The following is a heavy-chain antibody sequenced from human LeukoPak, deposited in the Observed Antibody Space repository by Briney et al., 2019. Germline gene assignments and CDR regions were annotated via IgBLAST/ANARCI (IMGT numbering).Heavy chain of an antibody. D-gene: IGHD1-1*01. J-gene: IGHJ4*02. CDR1: GFTFSSYL. CDR3: ACRTRWPQVAIDY. CDR2: IKQDGGEK. Sequence: PGGSLRLSCAASGFTFSSYLMSWVRQAPGKGLEWVANIKQDGGEKYYVDSVKGRFTISRDNAKNSLYLQMNSLRAEDTAVYYCACRTRWPQVAIDYWGQGTLVTVSS. V-gene: IGHV3-7*01.